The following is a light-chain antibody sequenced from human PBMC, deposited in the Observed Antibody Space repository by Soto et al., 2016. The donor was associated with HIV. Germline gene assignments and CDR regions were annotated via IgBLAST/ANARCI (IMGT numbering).Light chain of an antibody. V-gene: IGLV3-21*03. CDR3: QVWDISRGHVV. CDR2: DDS. J-gene: IGLJ3*02. CDR1: NVGSKS. Sequence: SYVLTQPPSLSVAPRKTARITCGGNNVGSKSVHWYQQRPGQAPVVVVFDDSDRPSDIPDRFSGSKSGDTATLTISRVEAGDEADYYCQVWDISRGHVVFGGGTKLPV.